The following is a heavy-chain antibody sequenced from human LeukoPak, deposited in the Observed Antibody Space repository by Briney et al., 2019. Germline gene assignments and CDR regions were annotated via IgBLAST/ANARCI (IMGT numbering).Heavy chain of an antibody. CDR1: GFTFSSYS. Sequence: GGSLRLSCAASGFTFSSYSMNWVRQAPGKGLESVSPISSSSSYIYYADSVKGRFTISRDNAKNSLYLQMNSLRAEDTAVYYCARVTSKAYYYYMDVWGKGTTVTVSS. CDR3: ARVTSKAYYYYMDV. J-gene: IGHJ6*03. CDR2: ISSSSSYI. V-gene: IGHV3-21*01.